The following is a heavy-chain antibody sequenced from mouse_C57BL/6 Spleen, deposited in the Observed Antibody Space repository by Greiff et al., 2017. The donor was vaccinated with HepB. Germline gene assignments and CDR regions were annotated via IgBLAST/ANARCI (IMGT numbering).Heavy chain of an antibody. CDR3: ARSGANWDVDYYFDY. Sequence: EVQLQQSGPELVKPGASVKISCKASGYSFTGYYMNWVKQSPDKSLEWIGEINPSTGGTTYNQKFKAKATLTVDKSSSTAYMQLKSLTSEDSAVYYCARSGANWDVDYYFDYWGQGTTLTVSS. V-gene: IGHV1-42*01. CDR2: INPSTGGT. CDR1: GYSFTGYY. J-gene: IGHJ2*01. D-gene: IGHD4-1*01.